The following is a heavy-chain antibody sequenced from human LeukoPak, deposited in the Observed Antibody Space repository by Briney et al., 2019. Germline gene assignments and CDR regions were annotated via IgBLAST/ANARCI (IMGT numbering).Heavy chain of an antibody. D-gene: IGHD5-24*01. CDR1: GYNFANDW. J-gene: IGHJ4*02. Sequence: GESLKISCKGSGYNFANDWIGWVRQMPGKGLEWMGIIFPDDSDTIYSPSFQGQVTISADKSINTAYLQWSSLKASDSAIYYCARQESEMTTHANRYFDLWGQGTLITVSS. V-gene: IGHV5-51*01. CDR3: ARQESEMTTHANRYFDL. CDR2: IFPDDSDT.